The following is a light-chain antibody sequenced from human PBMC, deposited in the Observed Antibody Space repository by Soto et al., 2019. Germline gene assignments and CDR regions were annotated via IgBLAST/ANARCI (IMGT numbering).Light chain of an antibody. V-gene: IGLV4-69*01. CDR1: SGHSSYA. J-gene: IGLJ2*01. CDR3: QTWGTGIHVV. CDR2: LDSDGSH. Sequence: QPALTQSPSASASLGASVKLTWTLSSGHSSYAIAWHQQQPEKGPRYLMKLDSDGSHTKGDAIPDRFSGSSSGAERYLTISSLQSEDEADYYCQTWGTGIHVVFGGGTKLTVL.